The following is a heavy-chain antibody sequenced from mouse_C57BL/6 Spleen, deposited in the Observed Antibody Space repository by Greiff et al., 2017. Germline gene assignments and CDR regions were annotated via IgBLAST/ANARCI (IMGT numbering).Heavy chain of an antibody. CDR2: IHPNSGST. CDR1: GYTFTSYW. D-gene: IGHD1-1*01. V-gene: IGHV1-64*01. CDR3: ARGVITTVVARGFDY. J-gene: IGHJ2*01. Sequence: QVQLKQPGAELVKPGASVKLSCKASGYTFTSYWMHWVKQRPGQGLEWIGMIHPNSGSTNYNEKFKSKATLTVDKSSSTAYMQLSSLTSEDSVVYYCARGVITTVVARGFDYWGQGTTLTVSS.